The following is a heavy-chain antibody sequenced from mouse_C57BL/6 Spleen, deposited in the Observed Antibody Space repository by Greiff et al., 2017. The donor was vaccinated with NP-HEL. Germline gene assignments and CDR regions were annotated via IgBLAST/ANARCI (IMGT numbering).Heavy chain of an antibody. CDR3: ARAYDGDWYFDV. V-gene: IGHV5-16*01. D-gene: IGHD2-12*01. CDR1: GFTFSDYY. J-gene: IGHJ1*03. CDR2: INYDGSST. Sequence: EVKVVESEGGLVQPGSSMKLSCTASGFTFSDYYMAWVRQVPEKGLEWVANINYDGSSTYYLDSLKSRFIISRDNAKNILYLQMSSLKSEDTATYYCARAYDGDWYFDVWGTGTTVTVSS.